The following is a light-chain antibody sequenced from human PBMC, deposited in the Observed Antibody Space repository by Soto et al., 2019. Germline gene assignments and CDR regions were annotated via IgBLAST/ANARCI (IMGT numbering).Light chain of an antibody. CDR2: GAS. J-gene: IGKJ1*01. Sequence: EIVMTQSPATLSVSPGERATLSCRASQSVSSNLAWYQQKPGQAPRLLFYGASTRAAGFPARFSGSGSGTEFTLTISSLQSEDFAVYNCQQYDTWPRSFGQGTKVEIK. V-gene: IGKV3-15*01. CDR1: QSVSSN. CDR3: QQYDTWPRS.